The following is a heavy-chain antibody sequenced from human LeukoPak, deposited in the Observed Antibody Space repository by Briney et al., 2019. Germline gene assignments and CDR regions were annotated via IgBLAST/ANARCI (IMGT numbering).Heavy chain of an antibody. CDR2: IDWDDDK. CDR3: ARTPYCGGDCYVDY. D-gene: IGHD2-21*02. CDR1: GFSLSTSGMR. V-gene: IGHV2-70*04. J-gene: IGHJ4*02. Sequence: SCPALVKPTQTLTLTCTFSGFSLSTSGMRVSWIRQPPGKALEWLARIDWDDDKFYSTSLKTRLTISKDTSKNQVVLTMTNMDPVDTATYYCARTPYCGGDCYVDYWGQGTLVTVSS.